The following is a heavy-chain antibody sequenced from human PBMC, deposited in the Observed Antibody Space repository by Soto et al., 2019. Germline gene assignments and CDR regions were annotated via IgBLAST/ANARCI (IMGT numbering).Heavy chain of an antibody. CDR3: ARTRTFSLGFYYSGMDV. V-gene: IGHV5-51*01. CDR1: GFSFTSYW. D-gene: IGHD3-16*01. Sequence: GESLKSSCPGSGFSFTSYWVGWVWQEAGEDLEWMGIIYPGDSDTRYSPSFQGQVTISADRSLRTAYLQSSSLKASDTAMYYCARTRTFSLGFYYSGMDVWGQGTTVTVSS. J-gene: IGHJ6*02. CDR2: IYPGDSDT.